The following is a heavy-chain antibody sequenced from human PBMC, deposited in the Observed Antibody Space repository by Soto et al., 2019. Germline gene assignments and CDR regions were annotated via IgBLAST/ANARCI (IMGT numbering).Heavy chain of an antibody. Sequence: SLRLSCAASGFTFSSYDMHWVRQATGKCLEWVSAIGTAGDTYYPGSVKGRFTISRENAKNSLYLQMNSLRAGDTAVYYCARGPYTSFLQWLVRGYYGMDVCGQGTTVTVSS. V-gene: IGHV3-13*01. D-gene: IGHD6-19*01. CDR3: ARGPYTSFLQWLVRGYYGMDV. CDR1: GFTFSSYD. J-gene: IGHJ6*02. CDR2: IGTAGDT.